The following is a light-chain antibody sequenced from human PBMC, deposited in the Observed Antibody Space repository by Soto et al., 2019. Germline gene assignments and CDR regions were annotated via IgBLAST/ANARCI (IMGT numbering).Light chain of an antibody. V-gene: IGLV1-40*01. J-gene: IGLJ2*01. CDR3: RSYDSSLSGVV. CDR1: SSNIGAGYD. CDR2: GNN. Sequence: QSVLTQPPSVSGAPGQRVTISCTGSSSNIGAGYDVHWYQQLPGTAPKLLIYGNNNRPSGVPDRFSGSKSGTSASLAITGVQAEDEADYYCRSYDSSLSGVVFGGGTKVTVL.